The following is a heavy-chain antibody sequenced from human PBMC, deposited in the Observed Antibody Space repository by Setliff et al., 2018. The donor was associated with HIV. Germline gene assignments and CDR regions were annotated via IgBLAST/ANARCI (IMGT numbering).Heavy chain of an antibody. V-gene: IGHV3-23*01. CDR2: ISGRGGST. J-gene: IGHJ4*02. Sequence: LRLSCAASGFTFSSYAMSWVRQAPGKGLEWVSDISGRGGSTYYADSVKGRFTISRDKSKNTLYLQMNSLRAEDTAVYYCAKTPSIVGATTGFDYWGQGTLVTVSS. D-gene: IGHD1-26*01. CDR3: AKTPSIVGATTGFDY. CDR1: GFTFSSYA.